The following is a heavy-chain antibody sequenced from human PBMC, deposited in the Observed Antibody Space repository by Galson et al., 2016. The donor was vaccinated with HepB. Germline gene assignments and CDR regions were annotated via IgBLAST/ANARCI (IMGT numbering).Heavy chain of an antibody. D-gene: IGHD2-15*01. J-gene: IGHJ4*02. CDR2: ISHSGRT. V-gene: IGHV4-34*01. Sequence: SETLSLTCAVYGGSLSGYYGSWIRQPPGKGLEWIGEISHSGRTNYSPSLKSRVIISVDTSKNQFSLKLSSLTAADTAVYYCARVHVPRIHCSGVNCNPEYYFDYWGQGTLVTVSS. CDR1: GGSLSGYY. CDR3: ARVHVPRIHCSGVNCNPEYYFDY.